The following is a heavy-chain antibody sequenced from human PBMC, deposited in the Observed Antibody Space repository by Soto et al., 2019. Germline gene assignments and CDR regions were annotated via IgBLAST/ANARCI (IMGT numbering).Heavy chain of an antibody. CDR2: IWYDGSNK. V-gene: IGHV3-33*01. J-gene: IGHJ4*02. CDR3: ARDAGYCTGGSCYTYYFDF. CDR1: GFTFTNYG. D-gene: IGHD2-8*02. Sequence: QVHLVESGGGVVQPGRSLRLSCAASGFTFTNYGMHWVRQAPGKGLEWVALIWYDGSNKYYADSLKGRFTISRDNSKNKLYLQMNSLRAEDTAVYYCARDAGYCTGGSCYTYYFDFWGQGTLVTVSS.